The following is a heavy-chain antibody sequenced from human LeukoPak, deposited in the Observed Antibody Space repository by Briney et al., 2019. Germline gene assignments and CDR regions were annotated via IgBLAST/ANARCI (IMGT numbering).Heavy chain of an antibody. D-gene: IGHD2-2*03. Sequence: GASVKVSCKASGGTFSSYAISWVRQAPGQGLEWMGWIIPIFGTANYAQKFQGRVTITTDESTSTAYMELSSLRSEDTAVYYCARSAGYCSSTSCPIDYWGQGTLVTVSS. CDR1: GGTFSSYA. CDR2: IIPIFGTA. CDR3: ARSAGYCSSTSCPIDY. J-gene: IGHJ4*02. V-gene: IGHV1-69*05.